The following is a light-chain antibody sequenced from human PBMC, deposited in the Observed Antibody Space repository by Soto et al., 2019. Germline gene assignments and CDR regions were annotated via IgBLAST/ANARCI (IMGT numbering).Light chain of an antibody. CDR2: VAS. Sequence: EIVLTQSPATLSLSPGERATLSCRASQSVSSYLAWYQQKPGQAPRLLIYVASNRATGIPARFSGSGSGTDFTLTISSLEPEDFAVYYCHQRSNWPPSFGGGTKVEIK. CDR3: HQRSNWPPS. CDR1: QSVSSY. J-gene: IGKJ4*01. V-gene: IGKV3-11*01.